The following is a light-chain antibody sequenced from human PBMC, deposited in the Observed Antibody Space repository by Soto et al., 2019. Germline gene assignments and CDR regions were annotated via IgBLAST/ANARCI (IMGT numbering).Light chain of an antibody. CDR1: QGISSA. Sequence: AIQLTQSPSSLSASVGDRVTITCRASQGISSALAWYQQKPGKPPKLLIYDASSLESGVPSRFSGSGSGTDFTLTISSLQPADFATYYCQQFNSLITFGQGTRLEIK. CDR3: QQFNSLIT. CDR2: DAS. J-gene: IGKJ5*01. V-gene: IGKV1-13*02.